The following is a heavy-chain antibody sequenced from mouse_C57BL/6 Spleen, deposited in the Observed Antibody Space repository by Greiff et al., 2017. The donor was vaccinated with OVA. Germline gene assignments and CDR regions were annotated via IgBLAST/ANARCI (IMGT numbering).Heavy chain of an antibody. CDR1: GYTFTDYY. CDR3: ARRGLYYDSPGFAY. D-gene: IGHD2-4*01. CDR2: INPNNGGT. J-gene: IGHJ3*01. Sequence: VQLQQSGPELVKPGASVKISCKASGYTFTDYYMNWVKQSHGKSLEWIGDINPNNGGTSYNQKFKGKATLTVDKSSSTAYMELRSLTSEDSAVYYCARRGLYYDSPGFAYWGQGTLVTVSA. V-gene: IGHV1-26*01.